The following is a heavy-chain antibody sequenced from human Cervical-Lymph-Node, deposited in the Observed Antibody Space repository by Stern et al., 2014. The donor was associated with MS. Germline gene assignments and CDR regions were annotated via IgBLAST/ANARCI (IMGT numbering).Heavy chain of an antibody. CDR1: GYTFTNFY. J-gene: IGHJ3*02. CDR3: AIGAFDI. V-gene: IGHV1-46*01. Sequence: QMQLVQSGAEVKKPGAPVKVSCKASGYTFTNFYMHWVRQAPGQGLEWMGIINPGGGSTSYAQKFQGRVTMTRDTSTSTVYMELSSLRSEDTAVYYCAIGAFDIWGQGTMVTVSS. CDR2: INPGGGST.